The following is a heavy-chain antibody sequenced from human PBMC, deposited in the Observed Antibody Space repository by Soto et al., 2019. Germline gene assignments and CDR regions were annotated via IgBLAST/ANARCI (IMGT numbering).Heavy chain of an antibody. J-gene: IGHJ4*02. D-gene: IGHD1-26*01. CDR3: TQVYGSGSWGWYFHS. CDR1: GFSLSTSGVG. CDR2: IYWDDDK. Sequence: ESGPNAGEPTQTLTLTCTFSGFSLSTSGVGVGWIRQPPGKALEWLALIYWDDDKRYSPSLKSRLTITKDTSKNQVVLTMTNMDPADTATYYCTQVYGSGSWGWYFHSWGQGTLVTVSS. V-gene: IGHV2-5*02.